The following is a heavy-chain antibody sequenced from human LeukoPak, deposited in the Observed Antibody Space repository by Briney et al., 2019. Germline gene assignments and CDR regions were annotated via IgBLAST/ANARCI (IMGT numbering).Heavy chain of an antibody. Sequence: GGSLRLSCTVSGFTFSSFAMSWVRQAPGKGLEWVSTITGGSGAKYYADSVKGRFTISRDNCKDTLYLQMHSLRAEDTAVYYCAKNYGDYFYYGMDVWGQGTTVTVSS. D-gene: IGHD4-17*01. CDR3: AKNYGDYFYYGMDV. J-gene: IGHJ6*02. CDR2: ITGGSGAK. V-gene: IGHV3-23*01. CDR1: GFTFSSFA.